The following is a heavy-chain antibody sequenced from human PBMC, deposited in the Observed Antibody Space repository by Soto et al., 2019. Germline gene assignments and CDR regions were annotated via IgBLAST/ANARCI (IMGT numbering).Heavy chain of an antibody. CDR3: ARHPNYGSGSYYPDY. CDR2: IKQDGSEK. CDR1: GFTFSSYW. Sequence: AGGSLRLSCAASGFTFSSYWMSWVRQAPGKGLEWVANIKQDGSEKYYVDSVKGRFTISRDNAKNSLYLQMNSLRAEDTAVYYCARHPNYGSGSYYPDYWGQGTLVTVSS. V-gene: IGHV3-7*03. J-gene: IGHJ4*02. D-gene: IGHD3-10*01.